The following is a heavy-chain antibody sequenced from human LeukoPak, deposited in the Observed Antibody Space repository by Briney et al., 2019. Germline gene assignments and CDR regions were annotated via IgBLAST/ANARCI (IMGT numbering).Heavy chain of an antibody. CDR3: ARAIEVGAMTPFDY. CDR1: GGSISSNGYY. V-gene: IGHV4-39*07. CDR2: IYYSGST. J-gene: IGHJ4*02. D-gene: IGHD1-26*01. Sequence: SETLSLTCTVSGGSISSNGYYWGWIRQSPGEGLEWIGNIYYSGSTYYNPSLKSRVTISVDTSKNQFSLKLSSVTAADTAVYYCARAIEVGAMTPFDYWGQGTLVTVSS.